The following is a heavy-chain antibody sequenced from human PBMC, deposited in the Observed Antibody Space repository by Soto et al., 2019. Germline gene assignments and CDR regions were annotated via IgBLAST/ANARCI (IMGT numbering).Heavy chain of an antibody. V-gene: IGHV3-48*02. Sequence: GGSLRLSCAASGFTFSDYSMNWVRQAPGKGLECLSYIGRSGTPIYYADSVKGRFTISRDNAKKSLYLQMNSLRDEDTAVYYCARDLNFGFDYWGQGIVVTVSS. D-gene: IGHD1-7*01. J-gene: IGHJ4*02. CDR2: IGRSGTPI. CDR1: GFTFSDYS. CDR3: ARDLNFGFDY.